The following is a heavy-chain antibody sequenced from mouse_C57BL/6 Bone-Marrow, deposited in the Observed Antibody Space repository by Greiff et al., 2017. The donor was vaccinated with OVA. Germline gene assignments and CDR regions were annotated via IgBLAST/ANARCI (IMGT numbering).Heavy chain of an antibody. CDR2: IDPETGGT. J-gene: IGHJ1*03. CDR1: GYTFTDYE. D-gene: IGHD1-1*01. V-gene: IGHV1-15*01. Sequence: QVQLQQSGAELVRPGASVTLSCKASGYTFTDYEMHWVKQTPVHGLEWIGAIDPETGGTAYNQKFKGKAILTADKSSSTAYMELRSLTSEDSAVYYCTRPYYYGSTYWYFDVWGTGTTVTVSS. CDR3: TRPYYYGSTYWYFDV.